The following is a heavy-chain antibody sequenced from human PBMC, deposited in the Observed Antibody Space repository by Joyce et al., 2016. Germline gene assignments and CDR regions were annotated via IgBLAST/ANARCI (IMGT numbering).Heavy chain of an antibody. CDR3: ARGMGSVVTPSAVDY. CDR1: GGSISSTSYY. V-gene: IGHV4-39*07. Sequence: QLQLQESGPGLVKPSETLSLTCTVSGGSISSTSYYWGWIRQPPGKGLEWIGSIYYSRRPYYNPALRSRVTILGDTSKNQFSLKVSSVTAADTAVYYCARGMGSVVTPSAVDYWGRGTLVTVSS. J-gene: IGHJ4*02. D-gene: IGHD4-23*01. CDR2: IYYSRRP.